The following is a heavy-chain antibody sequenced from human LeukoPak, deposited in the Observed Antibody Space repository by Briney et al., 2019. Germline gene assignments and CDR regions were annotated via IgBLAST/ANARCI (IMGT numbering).Heavy chain of an antibody. J-gene: IGHJ4*02. D-gene: IGHD1/OR15-1a*01. CDR2: ITWDGGST. CDR3: AKEAGTRPHLPYYFDS. Sequence: GGSLRLSCAASGFTFHDYAMHWIRQAPGRGLEWVSLITWDGGSTYYTDSVKGRFTISRDSSRNSLSLQMSSLRVEDTALYYCAKEAGTRPHLPYYFDSWGQGTLVTVSS. V-gene: IGHV3-43D*03. CDR1: GFTFHDYA.